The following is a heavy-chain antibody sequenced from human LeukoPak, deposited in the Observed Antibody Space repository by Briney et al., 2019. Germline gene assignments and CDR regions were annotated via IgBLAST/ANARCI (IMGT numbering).Heavy chain of an antibody. V-gene: IGHV3-23*01. CDR3: AGGWFGEDYYFDY. CDR1: GFTFSSYA. CDR2: ISGSGGST. J-gene: IGHJ4*02. D-gene: IGHD3-10*01. Sequence: PGGSLRLSCAASGFTFSSYAMSWVRQAPGKGLEWVSAISGSGGSTYYADSVEGRFTISRDNSKNTLYLQMNSLRAEDTAVYYCAGGWFGEDYYFDYWGQGTLVTVSS.